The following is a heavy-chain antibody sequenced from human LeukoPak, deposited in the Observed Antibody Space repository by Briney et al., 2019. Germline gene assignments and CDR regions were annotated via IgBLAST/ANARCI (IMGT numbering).Heavy chain of an antibody. CDR1: GFTFSYYG. J-gene: IGHJ1*01. Sequence: GGSLRLSCAASGFTFSYYGMHWARQAPGKGLEWVAFVRFDGNEKYYTESVKGRFTISKDTSRNTLYLQMNSLRLEDTAVYYCAKDLMRDRWFGESWGQGTLVTVSS. CDR3: AKDLMRDRWFGES. D-gene: IGHD3-10*01. V-gene: IGHV3-30*02. CDR2: VRFDGNEK.